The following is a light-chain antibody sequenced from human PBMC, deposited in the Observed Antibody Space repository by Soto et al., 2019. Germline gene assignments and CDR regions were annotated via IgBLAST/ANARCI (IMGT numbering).Light chain of an antibody. CDR3: VARDDSLNCYLV. V-gene: IGLV1-44*01. J-gene: IGLJ2*01. Sequence: QSVLTQPPSASGTPGQRVTISCSGSSSNIGSNTVDWYQQLPGTAPKLVIYRNNQRPSGVPDRFSGSKSGTSASLAISGLQSEDEADYYCVARDDSLNCYLVFRGGPKVTAL. CDR1: SSNIGSNT. CDR2: RNN.